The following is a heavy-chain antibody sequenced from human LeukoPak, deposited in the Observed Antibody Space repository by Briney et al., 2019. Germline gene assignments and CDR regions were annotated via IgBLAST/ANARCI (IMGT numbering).Heavy chain of an antibody. CDR3: AKDLGPLVVLEAFDI. Sequence: GGSLRLSCAASGFTFSNYVMSWVRQAPGRGLEWVSGISGGGDKTYYADSVKGRFTISRDNSKNTLYLQMNSLRAEDTASYYCAKDLGPLVVLEAFDIWGQGTMVTVP. CDR1: GFTFSNYV. CDR2: ISGGGDKT. J-gene: IGHJ3*02. V-gene: IGHV3-23*01. D-gene: IGHD2-15*01.